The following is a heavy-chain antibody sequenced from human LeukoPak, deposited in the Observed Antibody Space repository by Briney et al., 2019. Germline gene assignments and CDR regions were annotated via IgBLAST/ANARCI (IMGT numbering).Heavy chain of an antibody. D-gene: IGHD2-2*01. CDR3: ARGIVVVPAAMGDWFDP. CDR2: INHSGST. V-gene: IGHV4-34*01. CDR1: GGFFSGYY. J-gene: IGHJ5*02. Sequence: SETLSLTCAVYGGFFSGYYWSWIRQPPGKGLEWIGEINHSGSTNYNPSLKSRVTISVDTSKNQFSLKLSSVTAADTAVYYCARGIVVVPAAMGDWFDPWGQGTLVTVSS.